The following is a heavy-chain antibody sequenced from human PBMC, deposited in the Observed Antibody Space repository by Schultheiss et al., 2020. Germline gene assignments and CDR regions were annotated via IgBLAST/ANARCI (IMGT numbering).Heavy chain of an antibody. Sequence: SDTLSLTCTVSGGSISSYYWSWIRQPPGKGLEWIGEINHSGSTNYNPSLKSRVTISVDTSKNQFSLKLSSVTAADTAVYYCARGPQDIVVVVAATPGYYYGMDVWGQGTTVTVSS. CDR3: ARGPQDIVVVVAATPGYYYGMDV. V-gene: IGHV4-34*01. J-gene: IGHJ6*02. CDR1: GGSISSYY. CDR2: INHSGST. D-gene: IGHD2-15*01.